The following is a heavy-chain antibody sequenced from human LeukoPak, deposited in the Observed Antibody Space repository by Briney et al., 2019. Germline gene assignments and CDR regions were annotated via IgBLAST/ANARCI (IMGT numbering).Heavy chain of an antibody. D-gene: IGHD4-17*01. CDR1: GYSFTTYW. CDR3: ARGDTTVTLDY. Sequence: GEPLKISCKGSGYSFTTYWIAWVRQMPGKGLEWMGIIYPGDSDTRYSPSFQGQVTISADKSISTAYLQWSSLKASDSAMYYCARGDTTVTLDYWGQGTLVTVSS. V-gene: IGHV5-51*01. CDR2: IYPGDSDT. J-gene: IGHJ4*02.